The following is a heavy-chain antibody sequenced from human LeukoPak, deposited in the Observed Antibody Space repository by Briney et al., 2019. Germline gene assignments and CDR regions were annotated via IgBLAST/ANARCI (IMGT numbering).Heavy chain of an antibody. V-gene: IGHV4-39*07. J-gene: IGHJ5*02. CDR1: GGSISSSSYY. CDR3: ARTLPGSSSIWFDP. CDR2: IYYSGST. Sequence: PSETLSLTCTVSGGSISSSSYYWGWIRQPPGKGLEWIGSIYYSGSTYYNPSLKSRVTISLDTSKNQFSLKLSSVTAADTAVYYCARTLPGSSSIWFDPWGQGTLVTVSS. D-gene: IGHD6-13*01.